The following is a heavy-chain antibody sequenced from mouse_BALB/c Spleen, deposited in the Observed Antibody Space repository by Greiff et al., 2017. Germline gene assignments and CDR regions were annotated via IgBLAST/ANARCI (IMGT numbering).Heavy chain of an antibody. Sequence: EVQLVESGPGLVKPSQSLSLTCTVTGYSITSDYAWNWIRQFPGNKLEWMGYISYSGSTSYNPSLKSRISITRDTSKNQFFLQLNSVTTEDTATYYCANWDGFLDYWGQGTTLTVSS. D-gene: IGHD4-1*01. CDR1: GYSITSDYA. CDR3: ANWDGFLDY. V-gene: IGHV3-2*02. J-gene: IGHJ2*01. CDR2: ISYSGST.